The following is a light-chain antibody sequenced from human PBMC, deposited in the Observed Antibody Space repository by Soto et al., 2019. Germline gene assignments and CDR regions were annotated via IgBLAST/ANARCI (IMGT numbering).Light chain of an antibody. CDR1: QSISTW. CDR3: QQYNTFWT. V-gene: IGKV1-5*01. Sequence: DIQMTQSPSTLSASVGDRVTITCRASQSISTWLAWYQQKPGKAPKLLIYDVSSLESGVPSRFSGSGSGTEFTLTLSSLQPDDFATYYCQQYNTFWTFGQGTKVEIK. CDR2: DVS. J-gene: IGKJ1*01.